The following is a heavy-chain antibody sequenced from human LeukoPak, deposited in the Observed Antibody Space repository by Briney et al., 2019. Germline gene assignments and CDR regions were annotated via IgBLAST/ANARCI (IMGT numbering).Heavy chain of an antibody. CDR2: IYYSGST. D-gene: IGHD3-9*01. CDR3: AGTYVLRYFDWLLSWYYFDY. Sequence: TSETLSLTCAVSGYSISSGYYWGWIRQPPGKGLEWIGSIYYSGSTYYNPSLKSRVTISVDTSKNQFSLNLRSVTAADTAVYYCAGTYVLRYFDWLLSWYYFDYWGQGTLVTVSS. J-gene: IGHJ4*02. V-gene: IGHV4-38-2*01. CDR1: GYSISSGYY.